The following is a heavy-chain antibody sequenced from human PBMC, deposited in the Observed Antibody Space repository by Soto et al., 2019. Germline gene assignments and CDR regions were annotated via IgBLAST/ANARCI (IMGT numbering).Heavy chain of an antibody. J-gene: IGHJ4*02. CDR1: GGTFSSYA. Sequence: QVQLVQSGAEVKKPGSSVKVSCKASGGTFSSYAISWVRQAPGQGLEWMGGIIPIFGTANYAQKFQGRVTITADESTSTAYMELSCLRSEDTAVYYCAREGAYYDSRRVDYWGQGTLVTVSS. CDR2: IIPIFGTA. D-gene: IGHD3-22*01. CDR3: AREGAYYDSRRVDY. V-gene: IGHV1-69*12.